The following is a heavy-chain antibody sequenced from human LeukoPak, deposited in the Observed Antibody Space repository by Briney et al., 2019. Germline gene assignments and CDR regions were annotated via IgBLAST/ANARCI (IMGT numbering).Heavy chain of an antibody. Sequence: PSETLSLTCTVPGGSISSGSYYWSWIRQPAGKGLEWIGRIYTSGSTNYNPSLKSRATISVDTSKNQFSLKLSSVTAAGTAVYYCARDLIKLYDSSGYYFLDAFDIWGQGTMVTVSS. CDR1: GGSISSGSYY. D-gene: IGHD3-22*01. CDR3: ARDLIKLYDSSGYYFLDAFDI. J-gene: IGHJ3*02. V-gene: IGHV4-61*02. CDR2: IYTSGST.